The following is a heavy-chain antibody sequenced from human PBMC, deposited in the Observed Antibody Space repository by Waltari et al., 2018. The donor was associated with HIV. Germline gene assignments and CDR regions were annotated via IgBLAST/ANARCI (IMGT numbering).Heavy chain of an antibody. V-gene: IGHV4-61*02. CDR1: RGSITRGNYY. CDR3: ARALDYYESGSFPLWFFDV. CDR2: VYTSGST. J-gene: IGHJ2*01. D-gene: IGHD3-10*01. Sequence: QVQLQESGPGLVKPSQTLSLTCPVSRGSITRGNYYCSWLRQPAGKGLEWIGRVYTSGSTNYNPSLKNRVTISIDTSRNQFSLRLSSVAAADTAVYYCARALDYYESGSFPLWFFDVWGRGTLVTVSS.